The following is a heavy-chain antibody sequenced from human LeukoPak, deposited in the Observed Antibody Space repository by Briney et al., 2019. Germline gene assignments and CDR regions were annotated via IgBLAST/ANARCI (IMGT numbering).Heavy chain of an antibody. D-gene: IGHD3-10*01. CDR1: GFTFSSYW. CDR2: IASDGSST. J-gene: IGHJ4*02. CDR3: ARGRPYGNDY. V-gene: IGHV3-74*01. Sequence: GGSLRLSCAASGFTFSSYWMNWVRQAPGKGLVWVSRIASDGSSTTYADSVKGRFSISRDNAKNTLYLLMNSLRVEDTAVYYCARGRPYGNDYWGQGTLVTVSS.